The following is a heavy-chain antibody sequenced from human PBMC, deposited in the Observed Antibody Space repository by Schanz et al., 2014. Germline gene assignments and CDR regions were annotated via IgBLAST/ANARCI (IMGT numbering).Heavy chain of an antibody. D-gene: IGHD3-10*01. CDR3: ARVHIATYHYNSPGAFDI. V-gene: IGHV1-18*01. CDR2: INAHTGNT. CDR1: GYTFNNHG. Sequence: QVQLVQSGGEAKKPGASATVSCKASGYTFNNHGISWVRQAPGQGLEWMGWINAHTGNTQYAQKFQGRVNMTRDTVTTTVHLELTRLRTDDTAIYYCARVHIATYHYNSPGAFDIWGQGTRVTVSS. J-gene: IGHJ3*02.